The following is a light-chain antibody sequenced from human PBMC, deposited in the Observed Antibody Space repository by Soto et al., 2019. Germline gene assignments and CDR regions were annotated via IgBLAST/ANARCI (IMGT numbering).Light chain of an antibody. CDR2: GSS. CDR1: QSVSTN. CDR3: LQDNDWPLST. J-gene: IGKJ5*01. V-gene: IGKV3-15*01. Sequence: EIVLTQSPATLSVSPGERATLSCRASQSVSTNLAWYQQKLGQAPRVLIYGSSSRATGVPARFSGSGSGTEFTLTISSLQSEDSGIYYCLQDNDWPLSTFGRGTRLEIK.